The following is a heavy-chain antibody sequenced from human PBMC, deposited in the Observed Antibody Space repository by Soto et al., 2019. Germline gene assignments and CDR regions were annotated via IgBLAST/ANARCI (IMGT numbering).Heavy chain of an antibody. V-gene: IGHV3-23*01. D-gene: IGHD6-19*01. CDR1: GFNFSWLA. Sequence: LKRACAAYGFNFSWLAMVGVPQAQGKGLEWVSAISGSGGSTCYADSVKGRFTISRDNSKNTLYLQMNSLRAEDTAVYYCAKDPEYSSGWSYYYYGMDVWGQGTTVTVSS. CDR2: ISGSGGST. J-gene: IGHJ6*02. CDR3: AKDPEYSSGWSYYYYGMDV.